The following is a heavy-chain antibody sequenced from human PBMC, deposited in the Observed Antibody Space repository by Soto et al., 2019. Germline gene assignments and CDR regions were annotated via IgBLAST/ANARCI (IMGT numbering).Heavy chain of an antibody. CDR1: GYTFTGYY. J-gene: IGHJ6*03. D-gene: IGHD6-13*01. Sequence: ASVKVSCKASGYTFTGYYMHWVRQAPGQGLEWMGWINPNSGGTNYAQKFQGWVTMTRDTSISTAYMELSRLRSDDTAVYYCARDVAAAGYYYMDVWGKGTTVTVSS. V-gene: IGHV1-2*04. CDR3: ARDVAAAGYYYMDV. CDR2: INPNSGGT.